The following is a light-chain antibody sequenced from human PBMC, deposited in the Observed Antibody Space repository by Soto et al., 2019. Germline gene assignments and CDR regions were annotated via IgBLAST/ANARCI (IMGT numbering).Light chain of an antibody. CDR2: GAS. Sequence: EIVLTQSPGTLSVSPGERATLSCRASQSISSNYLAWYQQKPGQAPSLLIYGASSRATGIPDRFSGSGSGTHYTLTISSLEPEDSALYHCQLYGSCTFGQGTQVEIK. V-gene: IGKV3-20*01. CDR1: QSISSNY. J-gene: IGKJ1*01. CDR3: QLYGSCT.